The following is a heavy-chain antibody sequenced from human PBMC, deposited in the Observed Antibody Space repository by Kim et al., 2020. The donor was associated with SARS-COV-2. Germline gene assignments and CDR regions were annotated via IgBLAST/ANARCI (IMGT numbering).Heavy chain of an antibody. J-gene: IGHJ5*01. CDR3: SSGGRALRYLDWVLSLDS. Sequence: SETLSLTCAVYGGSFSGYYWSWIRQPPGKGLEWIWEINHSGSTNYNPSPNSRITISVDTAKNQFSLTLSPVTAAATAVYYCSSGGRALRYLDWVLSLDS. CDR2: INHSGST. V-gene: IGHV4-34*01. D-gene: IGHD3-9*01. CDR1: GGSFSGYY.